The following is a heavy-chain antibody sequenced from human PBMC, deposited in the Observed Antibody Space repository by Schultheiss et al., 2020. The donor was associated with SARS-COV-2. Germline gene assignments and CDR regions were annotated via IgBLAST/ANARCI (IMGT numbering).Heavy chain of an antibody. CDR3: ARDRLHLGESLHDAFDI. CDR2: IYHSGST. D-gene: IGHD3-16*01. V-gene: IGHV4-34*09. J-gene: IGHJ3*02. CDR1: GGSFSGYY. Sequence: SQTLSLTCAVYGGSFSGYYWSWIRQHPGKGLEWIGYIYHSGSTYYNPSLKSRVTISVDTSKNQFSLKLSSVTAAETAVYYCARDRLHLGESLHDAFDIWGQGTMVTVSS.